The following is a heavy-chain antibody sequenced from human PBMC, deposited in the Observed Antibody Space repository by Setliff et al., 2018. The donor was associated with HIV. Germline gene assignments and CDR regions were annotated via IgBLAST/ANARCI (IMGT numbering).Heavy chain of an antibody. V-gene: IGHV3-20*04. CDR2: INWNGGST. J-gene: IGHJ6*03. Sequence: GESLKISCAASRFTFDDYGMSWVRQAPGKGLEWVSGINWNGGSTGYADSVKGRFTISRDNAKNSLYLQMNSLRAEDTALYYCARDPVFRGIVATTPYYYMDVWGKGTTVTVSS. CDR1: RFTFDDYG. D-gene: IGHD5-12*01. CDR3: ARDPVFRGIVATTPYYYMDV.